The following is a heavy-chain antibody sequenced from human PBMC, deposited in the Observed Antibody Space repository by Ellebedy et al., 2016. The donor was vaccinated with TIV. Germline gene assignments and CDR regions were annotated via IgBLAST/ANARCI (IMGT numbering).Heavy chain of an antibody. J-gene: IGHJ5*02. D-gene: IGHD1-26*01. V-gene: IGHV3-33*01. CDR1: GFTFSSYG. CDR2: IWYDGSNK. Sequence: GGSLRLXXAASGFTFSSYGMHWVRQAPGKGLEWVAVIWYDGSNKYYADSVKGRFTISRDNSKNTLYLQMNSLRAEDTAVYYCARDSTSYYGGGWFDPWGQGTLVTVSS. CDR3: ARDSTSYYGGGWFDP.